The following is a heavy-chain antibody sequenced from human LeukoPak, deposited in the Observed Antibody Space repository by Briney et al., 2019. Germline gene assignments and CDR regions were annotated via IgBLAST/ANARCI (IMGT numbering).Heavy chain of an antibody. CDR1: GYPFIGNY. J-gene: IGHJ4*02. CDR2: INPNSGGT. Sequence: ASVKVSCKASGYPFIGNYIHWVRQAPGQGLEWMGWINPNSGGTQYSQKFQGRVTLTRDTSITTGYMELSGLTSDDTAVYYCARASTPVEYCSSTSCSQDYFDYWGQGTLVTVSS. D-gene: IGHD2-2*01. V-gene: IGHV1-2*02. CDR3: ARASTPVEYCSSTSCSQDYFDY.